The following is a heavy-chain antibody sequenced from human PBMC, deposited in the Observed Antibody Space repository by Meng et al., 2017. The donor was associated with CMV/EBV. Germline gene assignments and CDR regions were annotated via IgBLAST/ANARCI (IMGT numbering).Heavy chain of an antibody. D-gene: IGHD6-6*01. CDR3: ARFPYSSSLGIYYFDY. J-gene: IGHJ4*02. Sequence: ASVKVSCKASGYTFTSYYMHWVRQAPGQGLEWMGIINPSGGSTSYAQKFQGRVTMTRDTSTSTVYMELSSLRSEDTAVYYCARFPYSSSLGIYYFDYWGQGTLVTVPQ. CDR1: GYTFTSYY. CDR2: INPSGGST. V-gene: IGHV1-46*01.